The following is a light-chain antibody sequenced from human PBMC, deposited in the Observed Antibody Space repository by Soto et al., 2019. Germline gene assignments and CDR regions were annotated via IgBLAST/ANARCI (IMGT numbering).Light chain of an antibody. CDR3: QQYNNYPRT. CDR2: RAS. CDR1: QSVDTR. V-gene: IGKV1-5*03. Sequence: DIQMTQFPSTLSASVGDRVTITCRASQSVDTRLAWYQQKPGKAPSLLIYRASSLESGVPSRFSGSGSGTEFTLTIRSLQPDDFASYYCQQYNNYPRTFGQGTKVEVK. J-gene: IGKJ1*01.